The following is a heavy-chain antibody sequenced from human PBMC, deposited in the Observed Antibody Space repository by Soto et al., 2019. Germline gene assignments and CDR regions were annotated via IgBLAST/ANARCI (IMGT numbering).Heavy chain of an antibody. CDR2: IHRNGNT. J-gene: IGHJ4*02. D-gene: IGHD3-10*01. CDR1: GGSISSDNW. V-gene: IGHV4-4*02. CDR3: ARNMLRGFYFDY. Sequence: PSETLSLTCTISGGSISSDNWWSWVRQPPGEGLEWIGEIHRNGNTNYKPSLRSRVTISVDESKNQFSLRLNSVTAADTAVFYCARNMLRGFYFDYWGQGALVTVSS.